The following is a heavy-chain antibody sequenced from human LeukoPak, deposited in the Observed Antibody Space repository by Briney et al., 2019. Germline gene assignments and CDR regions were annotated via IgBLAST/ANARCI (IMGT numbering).Heavy chain of an antibody. V-gene: IGHV4-31*03. J-gene: IGHJ6*03. CDR1: GGSISSGGYY. CDR3: ASIKGPPYYMDV. CDR2: IYYSGST. Sequence: PSETLSLTCTVSGGSISSGGYYWSWLRQHPGKGLEWIGYIYYSGSTYYNPSLKSRVTISVDTSKNQFSLKPSSVTAADTAVYYCASIKGPPYYMDVWGKGTTVTVSS.